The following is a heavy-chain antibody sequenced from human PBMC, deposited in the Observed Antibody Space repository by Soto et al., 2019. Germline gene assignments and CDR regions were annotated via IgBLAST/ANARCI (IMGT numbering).Heavy chain of an antibody. CDR3: AKAWGIDY. Sequence: EVQLLESGGGLVEPGGSRRLSCAASGFTFSSYTMSWVRQAPGKGLEWVSTISGSGSSTYSADSVKGRFTISRDNSKNTPYLQMNSLRVEETAIYYCAKAWGIDYWGQGTLVTVSS. V-gene: IGHV3-23*01. D-gene: IGHD7-27*01. CDR1: GFTFSSYT. CDR2: ISGSGSST. J-gene: IGHJ4*02.